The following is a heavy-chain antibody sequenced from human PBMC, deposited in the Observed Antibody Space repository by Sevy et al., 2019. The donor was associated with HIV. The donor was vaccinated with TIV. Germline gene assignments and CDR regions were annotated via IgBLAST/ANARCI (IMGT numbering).Heavy chain of an antibody. Sequence: ASVKVSCKASGGTFSSYAISWVRQAPGQGLEWMGGIIPIFGTANYAQKFQGRVTITAEDSTSTAYMELSSLRSEDTAVYYCAGGTRWREYEGGFDYWGQGTLVTVSS. CDR3: AGGTRWREYEGGFDY. CDR2: IIPIFGTA. V-gene: IGHV1-69*01. CDR1: GGTFSSYA. J-gene: IGHJ4*02. D-gene: IGHD2-2*01.